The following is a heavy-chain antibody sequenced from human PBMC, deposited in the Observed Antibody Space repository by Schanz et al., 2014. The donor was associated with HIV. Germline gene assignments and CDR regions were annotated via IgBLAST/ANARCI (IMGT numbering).Heavy chain of an antibody. J-gene: IGHJ5*02. CDR1: GYSFTSYD. D-gene: IGHD6-6*01. Sequence: QVQLVQSGAEVQKPGASVKVSCKASGYSFTSYDINWVRQATGQGLEWMGWMNPNSGHTGYAQKFQGRVDMTRPTSISTAYMELRGLTSEDTAVYFCARARAKIEGRPVGNWFDPWGQGTLVTVSS. CDR2: MNPNSGHT. V-gene: IGHV1-8*02. CDR3: ARARAKIEGRPVGNWFDP.